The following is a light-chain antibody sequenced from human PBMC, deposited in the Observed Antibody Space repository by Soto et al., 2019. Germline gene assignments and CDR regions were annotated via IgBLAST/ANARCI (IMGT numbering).Light chain of an antibody. V-gene: IGKV1-39*01. J-gene: IGKJ4*01. CDR2: GAS. CDR3: QQTYSDIS. CDR1: RTINTY. Sequence: DVRMTQSPSSLSASVGDTITITCRASRTINTYLNWFQQKPGEPPRLLIYGASTLHDGVPSRFSGSGSGEEFTLTISGLQPEEFASYHCQQTYSDISFGGGTKV.